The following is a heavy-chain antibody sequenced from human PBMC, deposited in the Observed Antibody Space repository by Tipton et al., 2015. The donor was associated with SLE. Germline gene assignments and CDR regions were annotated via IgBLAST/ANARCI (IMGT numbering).Heavy chain of an antibody. CDR3: ATNGHGETYEFFTEYLRH. D-gene: IGHD5-12*01. CDR1: RVSISTSRFY. V-gene: IGHV4-39*02. CDR2: LYAGGGT. Sequence: TLSLTCSVSRVSISTSRFYWGWIRPSPGQGLAWVGSLYAGGGTYFHPSLKSPASISPDASTNHFSLKLNSVTAADTAVYYCATNGHGETYEFFTEYLRHWGQGTLVTVSS. J-gene: IGHJ1*01.